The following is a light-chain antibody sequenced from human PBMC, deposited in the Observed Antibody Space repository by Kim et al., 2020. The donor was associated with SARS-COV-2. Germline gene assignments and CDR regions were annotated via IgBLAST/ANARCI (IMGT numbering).Light chain of an antibody. CDR2: RAS. J-gene: IGKJ4*01. CDR3: QKYNSAPLT. Sequence: SASVGDRVTITCRASQGISNFLAWYQPKPGEVPKLLIYRASTLQSGVPSRFSGSGSGTEFTLTLSSLQPEDVATYYCQKYNSAPLTFGGGTKLEI. CDR1: QGISNF. V-gene: IGKV1-27*01.